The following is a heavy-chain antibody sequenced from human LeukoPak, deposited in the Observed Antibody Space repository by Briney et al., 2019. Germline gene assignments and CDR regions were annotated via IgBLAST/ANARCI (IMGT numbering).Heavy chain of an antibody. J-gene: IGHJ4*02. Sequence: SETLSLTCTVSGYSISSGYYWGWIRQPPGKGLEWIGSIYHSGSTYYNPSLKSRVTISVDTSKNQFSLKLSSVTAADTAVYYCARDHYSTDGYNSDYWGQGTLVTVSS. V-gene: IGHV4-38-2*02. D-gene: IGHD5-24*01. CDR1: GYSISSGYY. CDR2: IYHSGST. CDR3: ARDHYSTDGYNSDY.